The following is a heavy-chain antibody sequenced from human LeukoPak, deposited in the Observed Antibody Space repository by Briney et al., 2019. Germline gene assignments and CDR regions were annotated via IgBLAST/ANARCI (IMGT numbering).Heavy chain of an antibody. CDR1: GFTFSFYG. Sequence: GTSLRLSCAASGFTFSFYGIHWVRQAPGKGLEWVAFIRYDGSSKYYADSVKGLFTISRDNSKNTLYLEMNGLRAEDTALYFCAKSSPWDGGKAFFDYWGQGTLVTVSS. V-gene: IGHV3-30*02. CDR3: AKSSPWDGGKAFFDY. CDR2: IRYDGSSK. D-gene: IGHD4-23*01. J-gene: IGHJ4*02.